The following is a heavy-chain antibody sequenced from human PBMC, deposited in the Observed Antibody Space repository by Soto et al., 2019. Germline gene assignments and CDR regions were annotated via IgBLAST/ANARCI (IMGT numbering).Heavy chain of an antibody. CDR2: IYYSGST. V-gene: IGHV4-39*01. J-gene: IGHJ5*02. CDR3: ARRVIDTEWLFRWFDP. Sequence: QLQLQESGPGLVKPSETLSLTCTVSGGSISSSSYYWGWIRQPPGKGLGWIGSIYYSGSTYYNPSLKSRVTISVDTSKNQFSLKLSSVTAADTAVYYCARRVIDTEWLFRWFDPWGQGTLVTVSS. CDR1: GGSISSSSYY. D-gene: IGHD6-19*01.